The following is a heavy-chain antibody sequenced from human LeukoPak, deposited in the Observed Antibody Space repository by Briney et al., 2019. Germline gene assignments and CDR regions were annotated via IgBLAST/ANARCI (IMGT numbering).Heavy chain of an antibody. CDR3: ARAAEARSGVDY. D-gene: IGHD6-19*01. CDR1: GYSFTGYY. V-gene: IGHV1-2*02. J-gene: IGHJ4*02. CDR2: INPNSGGT. Sequence: ASVEVSCKASGYSFTGYYMHWVRQAPGQGLEWMGWINPNSGGTKYAQKFQGRVTMTRDTSISTAYMDLSSLTSDDTAVYYCARAAEARSGVDYWGQGTLVTVSS.